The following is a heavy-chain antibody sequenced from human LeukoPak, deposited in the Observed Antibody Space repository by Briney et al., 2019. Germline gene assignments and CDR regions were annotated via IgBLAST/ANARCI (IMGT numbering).Heavy chain of an antibody. J-gene: IGHJ4*02. CDR3: ARGMVGATYFDY. Sequence: GGSLRLSCAASGFTFSSYGMHWVRQAPGKGLEWVAVIWYDGINKYYADSVKGRFTISRDNSKNTLYLQRNGLRAEDTAVYYCARGMVGATYFDYWGQGTLVTVSS. CDR2: IWYDGINK. V-gene: IGHV3-33*01. CDR1: GFTFSSYG. D-gene: IGHD1-26*01.